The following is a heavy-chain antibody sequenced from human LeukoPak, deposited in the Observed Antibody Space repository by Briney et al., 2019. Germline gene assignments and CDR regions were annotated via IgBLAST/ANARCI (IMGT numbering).Heavy chain of an antibody. D-gene: IGHD1-26*01. J-gene: IGHJ6*02. CDR1: GFTFSDYY. Sequence: GGSLRLSCAASGFTFSDYYMSWIRQAPGKGLVWVSRINSDGSSTSYADSVKGRFTISRDNAKNTLYLQMNSLRAEDTAVYYCAREGSYGFRDYYYYYGMDVWGQGTTVTVSS. CDR2: INSDGSST. CDR3: AREGSYGFRDYYYYYGMDV. V-gene: IGHV3-74*01.